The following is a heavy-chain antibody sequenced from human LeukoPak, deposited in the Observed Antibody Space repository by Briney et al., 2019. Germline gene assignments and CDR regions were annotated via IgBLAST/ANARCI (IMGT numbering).Heavy chain of an antibody. J-gene: IGHJ6*02. D-gene: IGHD1-26*01. CDR3: AKHMRATDTYSFFGLDV. CDR2: INWNGGGT. CDR1: GFTFKDYG. Sequence: GGSLRLSCAAPGFTFKDYGMHWVRQPPGKGLEWVSSINWNGGGTDYADSVKGRFTISRDNAKNSLYLQLSSLRPEDTALYYCAKHMRATDTYSFFGLDVWGQGTTVTVSS. V-gene: IGHV3-9*01.